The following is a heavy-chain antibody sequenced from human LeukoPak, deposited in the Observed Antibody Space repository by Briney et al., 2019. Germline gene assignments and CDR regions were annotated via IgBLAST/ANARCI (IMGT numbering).Heavy chain of an antibody. J-gene: IGHJ4*02. CDR1: GFTFNNYA. D-gene: IGHD2-2*02. V-gene: IGHV3-23*01. CDR2: FSGSGGST. CDR3: AKDVGYCISTTCYKPFDS. Sequence: PGGSLRLSCAASGFTFNNYAMSWVRQAPGKGLEWVSAFSGSGGSTYYADSVKGRFTISRDNSKNMVYLQMNSLRAEDTAVYYCAKDVGYCISTTCYKPFDSWGQGTLVTVPS.